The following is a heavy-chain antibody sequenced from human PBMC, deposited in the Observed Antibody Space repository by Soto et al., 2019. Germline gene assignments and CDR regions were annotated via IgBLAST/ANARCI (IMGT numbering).Heavy chain of an antibody. Sequence: QVQLQESGPGLVKPSETLSLTCSVSAGSVSGSSHYWNWIRQTPGKGLEWIGYIDYSGSTNYNPSLKSRVTISVDTSKTQFSLKLSSVTAADTAVYYCARGGTLSRRAVAGYFHYWGQGTQVTVSS. CDR2: IDYSGST. D-gene: IGHD1-7*01. CDR3: ARGGTLSRRAVAGYFHY. J-gene: IGHJ1*01. V-gene: IGHV4-61*01. CDR1: AGSVSGSSHY.